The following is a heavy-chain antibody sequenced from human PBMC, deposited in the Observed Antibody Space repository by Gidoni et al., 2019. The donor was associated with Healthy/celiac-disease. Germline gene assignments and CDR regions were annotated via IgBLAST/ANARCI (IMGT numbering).Heavy chain of an antibody. D-gene: IGHD3-3*01. V-gene: IGHV1-18*01. CDR1: GYTFTSYG. CDR2: ISAYNGNT. CDR3: ARADGYDFWSGRSEKYYYGMDV. Sequence: QVQLVQSGAEVKKPGASVKVSCKASGYTFTSYGISWVRQAPGQGLEWMGWISAYNGNTNYAQKLQGRVTMTTDTSTSTAYMELRSLRSDDTAVYYCARADGYDFWSGRSEKYYYGMDVWGQGTTVTVSS. J-gene: IGHJ6*02.